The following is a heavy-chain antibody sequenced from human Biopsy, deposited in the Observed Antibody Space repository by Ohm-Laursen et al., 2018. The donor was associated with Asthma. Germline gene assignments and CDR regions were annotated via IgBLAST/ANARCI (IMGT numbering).Heavy chain of an antibody. V-gene: IGHV3-7*05. Sequence: SLRLSCTAPAFTFSTYWMTWVRQAPGKGLQWVATINQYGSEESYVDSVKGRFTISRDNAKNSLYLQMNSLRVDDTAFYYCARVAWGIVVAPAAMPGAYFDHWGQGALVTVSS. CDR2: INQYGSEE. D-gene: IGHD2-2*01. CDR3: ARVAWGIVVAPAAMPGAYFDH. CDR1: AFTFSTYW. J-gene: IGHJ4*02.